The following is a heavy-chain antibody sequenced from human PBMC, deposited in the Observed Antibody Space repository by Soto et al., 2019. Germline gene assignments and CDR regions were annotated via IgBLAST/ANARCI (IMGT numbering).Heavy chain of an antibody. CDR3: ARDEDYGSGSYYYYYGMDV. D-gene: IGHD3-10*01. V-gene: IGHV1-18*01. J-gene: IGHJ6*02. Sequence: ASVKVSCKASGYTFTSYGISWVRQAPGRGLEWMGWISAYNGNTNYAQKLQGRVTMTTDTSTSTAYMELRSLRSDDTAVYYCARDEDYGSGSYYYYYGMDVWGQGTTVTVSS. CDR1: GYTFTSYG. CDR2: ISAYNGNT.